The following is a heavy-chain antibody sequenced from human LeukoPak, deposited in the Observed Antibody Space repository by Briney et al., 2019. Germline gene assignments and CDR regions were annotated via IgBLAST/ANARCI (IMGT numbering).Heavy chain of an antibody. Sequence: GASLRLSCGASGFTFRNYAMSWVRQAPGKGLEWVSAIVGSGSSTYYADSVEGRFTISRDNSKNTLCLQLNRLRAEDTAVYYCAKWGDYDILTGYYDSDYWGQGTLVTVSS. J-gene: IGHJ4*02. CDR1: GFTFRNYA. CDR2: IVGSGSST. CDR3: AKWGDYDILTGYYDSDY. V-gene: IGHV3-23*01. D-gene: IGHD3-9*01.